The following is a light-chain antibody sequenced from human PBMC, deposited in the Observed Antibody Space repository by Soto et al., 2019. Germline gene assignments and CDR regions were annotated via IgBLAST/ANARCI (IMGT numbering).Light chain of an antibody. CDR2: EVS. CDR3: SSYTSTSPRV. Sequence: QSALTQPASVSGSPGQSITISCTGTSSDVGGYNYVSWYQQHPGKAPKLMIYEVSNRPSGVSNRFSGSKSGNTASLTISGLQAEDEADYYCSSYTSTSPRVFGGGTKLPFL. V-gene: IGLV2-14*01. J-gene: IGLJ3*02. CDR1: SSDVGGYNY.